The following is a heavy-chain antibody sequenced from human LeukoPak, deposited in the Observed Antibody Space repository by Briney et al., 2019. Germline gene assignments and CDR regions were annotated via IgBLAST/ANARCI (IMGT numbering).Heavy chain of an antibody. J-gene: IGHJ5*02. D-gene: IGHD3-3*01. Sequence: SSETLSLTCSVSGGSISSNYWSWIRQPPGKGLEWIGYIYHSGSTNYNPSLKSRVTISVDTSKNQFSLKLSSVTAADTAVYYCARDRRYDFWSGINWFDPWGQGTLVTVSS. CDR1: GGSISSNY. CDR3: ARDRRYDFWSGINWFDP. CDR2: IYHSGST. V-gene: IGHV4-59*01.